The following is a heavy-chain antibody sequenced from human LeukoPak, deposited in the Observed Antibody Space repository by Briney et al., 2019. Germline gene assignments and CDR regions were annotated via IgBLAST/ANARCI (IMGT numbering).Heavy chain of an antibody. J-gene: IGHJ4*02. D-gene: IGHD2-2*02. CDR2: IYPGDSAT. CDR3: ARQYRRGTNCYTGSSYYLDY. CDR1: GYSFSNYW. Sequence: GESLKISCKGSGYSFSNYWIGWVRQMPGKGLEWMGIIYPGDSATRYISSFQGQVTISADKSISTAYLQWSSLKASDTAMYYCARQYRRGTNCYTGSSYYLDYLGQGTLVTVSS. V-gene: IGHV5-51*01.